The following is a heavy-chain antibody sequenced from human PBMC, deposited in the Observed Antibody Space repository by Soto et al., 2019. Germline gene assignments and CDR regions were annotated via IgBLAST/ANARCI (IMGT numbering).Heavy chain of an antibody. CDR2: VSYLGSEK. Sequence: ESGGGVVHPGNSLRLSCAASGFTFKNHGIHWVRQGPGKGLEWVALVSYLGSEKYYIDSVKGRFSVSRDNSKNTVYLQMNSLRPEDTAVYYCAKDRLLRTYYFDYWGQGTRVTVSS. CDR3: AKDRLLRTYYFDY. J-gene: IGHJ4*02. CDR1: GFTFKNHG. V-gene: IGHV3-30*18. D-gene: IGHD2-15*01.